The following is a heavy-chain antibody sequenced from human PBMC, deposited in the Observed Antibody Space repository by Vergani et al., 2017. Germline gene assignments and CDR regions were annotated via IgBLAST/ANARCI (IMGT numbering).Heavy chain of an antibody. CDR2: ISTAGDT. V-gene: IGHV3-13*01. D-gene: IGHD6-6*01. J-gene: IGHJ4*02. Sequence: EVQLVESGGGLVQPGGSLRLSCAASGFTFSTYDMHWVRQATGKGLEWVSAISTAGDTYYPGSVKGRFTISRENAKNSLYLQMNGPRAGDTAVYYCARRDSSSPALDYWGQGTLVTVSS. CDR3: ARRDSSSPALDY. CDR1: GFTFSTYD.